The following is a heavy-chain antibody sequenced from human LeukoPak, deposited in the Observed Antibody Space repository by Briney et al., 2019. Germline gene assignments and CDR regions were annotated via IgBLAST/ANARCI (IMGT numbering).Heavy chain of an antibody. CDR2: IYYSGST. J-gene: IGHJ6*02. CDR1: GGSISSGGYY. Sequence: SETLSLTCTVSGGSISSGGYYWGWIRQPPGKGLEWIGSIYYSGSTYYNPSLKSRVTISVDTSKNQFSLKLSSVTAADTAVYYCAGGRGQIAAQYYYYYGMDVWGQGTTVTVSS. CDR3: AGGRGQIAAQYYYYYGMDV. D-gene: IGHD6-6*01. V-gene: IGHV4-39*01.